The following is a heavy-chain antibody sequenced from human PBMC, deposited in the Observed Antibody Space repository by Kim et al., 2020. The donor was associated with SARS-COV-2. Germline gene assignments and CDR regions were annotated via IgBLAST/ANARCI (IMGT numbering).Heavy chain of an antibody. V-gene: IGHV3-15*01. CDR2: IKSKTDGGTT. CDR3: TTVRRVVVIMMGYYYYGMDV. CDR1: GFTFSNAW. D-gene: IGHD3-22*01. Sequence: GGSLRLSCAASGFTFSNAWMSWVRQAPGKGLEWVGRIKSKTDGGTTDYAAPVKGRFTISRDDSKNTLYLPVNSLKTEDTAVDDCTTVRRVVVIMMGYYYYGMDVWGQGTTVTVSS. J-gene: IGHJ6*02.